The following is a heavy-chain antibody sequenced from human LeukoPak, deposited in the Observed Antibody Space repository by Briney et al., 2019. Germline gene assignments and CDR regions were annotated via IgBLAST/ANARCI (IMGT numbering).Heavy chain of an antibody. CDR3: ARVCLTTTCHSLDY. CDR1: GFTFSSYS. Sequence: GGSLRLSCSASGFTFSSYSMNWVRQAPGKGLEWVSSITSSSSYIFYADSVKGRFTISRDNAKNSLYLQMTSLTAEDTAVYYCARVCLTTTCHSLDYWGQGTLVTVSS. J-gene: IGHJ4*02. CDR2: ITSSSSYI. V-gene: IGHV3-21*01. D-gene: IGHD3-3*01.